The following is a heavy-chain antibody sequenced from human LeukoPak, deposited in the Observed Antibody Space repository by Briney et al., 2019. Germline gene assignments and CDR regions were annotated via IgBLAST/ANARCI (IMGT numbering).Heavy chain of an antibody. D-gene: IGHD4-11*01. CDR1: GGSFSGYY. Sequence: PSETLSLTCAVYGGSFSGYYWSWIRQPPGKGREWIGEINHSGSTNYNPSLKRRLTISVATSNNQFSLKLSSVTAAETAVYYCARVMTTVRFYDYWGQGTLVTVSS. V-gene: IGHV4-34*01. CDR2: INHSGST. CDR3: ARVMTTVRFYDY. J-gene: IGHJ4*02.